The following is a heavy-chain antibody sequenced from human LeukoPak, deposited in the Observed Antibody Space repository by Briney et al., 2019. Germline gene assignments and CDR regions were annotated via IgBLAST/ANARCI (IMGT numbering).Heavy chain of an antibody. V-gene: IGHV1-69*13. J-gene: IGHJ4*02. D-gene: IGHD3-10*01. CDR2: IIPIFGTA. Sequence: GASVKVSCKASGGTFSSYAISWVRQAPGQGLEWMGGIIPIFGTANYAQKFQGRVTITADESTSTAYMELSSLRSDGTAVYYCARTRAAYGSGSYYYPPRYWGQGTLVTVSS. CDR1: GGTFSSYA. CDR3: ARTRAAYGSGSYYYPPRY.